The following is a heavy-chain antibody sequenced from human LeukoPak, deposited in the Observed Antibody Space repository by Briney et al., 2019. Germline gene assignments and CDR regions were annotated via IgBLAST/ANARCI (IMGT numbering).Heavy chain of an antibody. CDR1: GDSVSSYY. D-gene: IGHD2-2*01. V-gene: IGHV4-34*01. Sequence: SETLSLTCNVSGDSVSSYYWNWIRQPPGKGLEWIGEINHSGSTNYNPSLKSRVTISVDTSKNQFSLKLSSVTAADTAVYYCARHRPRGYCSSTSCPGWFDPWGQGTLVTVSS. CDR3: ARHRPRGYCSSTSCPGWFDP. J-gene: IGHJ5*02. CDR2: INHSGST.